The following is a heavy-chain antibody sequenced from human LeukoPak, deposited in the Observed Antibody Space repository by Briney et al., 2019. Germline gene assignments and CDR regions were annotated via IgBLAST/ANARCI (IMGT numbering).Heavy chain of an antibody. CDR3: ARETMAGHFDY. CDR2: IYYSGIT. V-gene: IGHV4-30-4*01. J-gene: IGHJ4*02. Sequence: PSETLSLTCTVSGGSTSSGDYFWSWIRQPPGKGLEWIGYIYYSGITYYNPSLKSRVTISVDTSKNQFSLNLSSVTAADTAVYFCARETMAGHFDYWGQGTLVTVSS. CDR1: GGSTSSGDYF. D-gene: IGHD6-19*01.